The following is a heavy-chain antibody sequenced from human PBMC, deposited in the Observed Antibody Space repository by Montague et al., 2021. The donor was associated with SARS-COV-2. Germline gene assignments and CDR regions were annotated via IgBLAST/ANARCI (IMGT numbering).Heavy chain of an antibody. CDR2: IYYSGST. CDR3: ARVGRLQLVRLSGMDV. D-gene: IGHD6-13*01. Sequence: SETLSLTCTVSGGSISSRSYYWGWIRQPPGKGLEWIGSIYYSGSTYYXXXLKSRVTISVDTSKNQFSLKLSSVTAADTAVYYCARVGRLQLVRLSGMDVWGQGTTVTVSS. CDR1: GGSISSRSYY. J-gene: IGHJ6*02. V-gene: IGHV4-39*07.